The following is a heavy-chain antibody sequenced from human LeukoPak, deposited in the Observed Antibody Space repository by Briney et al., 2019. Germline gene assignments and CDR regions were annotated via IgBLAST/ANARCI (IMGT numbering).Heavy chain of an antibody. CDR2: ISYDGSNK. CDR1: GLTFSTST. Sequence: GGSLRLSCAASGLTFSTSTMHWVRQAPGKGLEWVAVISYDGSNKFYADSVKGRFAISRDNSKNTLYLQMNSLRGYDSAVYYCARPLSNGYFHDSGGYYPYAMDVWGQGTTVTVSS. J-gene: IGHJ6*02. CDR3: ARPLSNGYFHDSGGYYPYAMDV. V-gene: IGHV3-30*09. D-gene: IGHD3-22*01.